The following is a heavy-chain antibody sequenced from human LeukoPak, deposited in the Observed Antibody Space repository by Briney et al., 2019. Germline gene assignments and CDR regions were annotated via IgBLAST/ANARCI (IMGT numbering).Heavy chain of an antibody. Sequence: ASVKVSCKASGYTFTSYAMNWVRQAPGQGLEWMAWINTNTGNPTYAQGFTGRFVFSLDTSVSTAYLQMSSLKAEDSAVYYCARDVPYDSSGYYYVGFDPWGQGTLVTVSA. V-gene: IGHV7-4-1*02. J-gene: IGHJ5*02. CDR3: ARDVPYDSSGYYYVGFDP. CDR1: GYTFTSYA. D-gene: IGHD3-22*01. CDR2: INTNTGNP.